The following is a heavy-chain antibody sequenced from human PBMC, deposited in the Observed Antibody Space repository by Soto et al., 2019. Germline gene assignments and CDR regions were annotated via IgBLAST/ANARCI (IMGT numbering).Heavy chain of an antibody. V-gene: IGHV3-9*01. J-gene: IGHJ1*01. CDR1: GFTFDDYA. D-gene: IGHD2-15*01. CDR2: ISWNSGSI. Sequence: GGSLRLSCAASGFTFDDYAMHWVRQAPGKGLEWVSGISWNSGSIGYGDSVKGRFTISRDNAKNSLYLQMNSLRAEDTALYYCATDVWFRDYCSGGSCPRYFQHWGQGTLVTVSS. CDR3: ATDVWFRDYCSGGSCPRYFQH.